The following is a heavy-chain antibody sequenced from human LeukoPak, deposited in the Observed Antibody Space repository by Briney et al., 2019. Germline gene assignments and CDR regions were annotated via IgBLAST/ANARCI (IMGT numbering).Heavy chain of an antibody. Sequence: GGSLRLSCAASGFTFSSYSMNWVRQAPGKGLEWVSSISSSSSYIYYTDSVKGRFTISRDNAKNSLYPQMNSLRAEDTAVYYCARDLPPGYCSSTSCPEEAFDYWGQGTLVTVSS. J-gene: IGHJ4*02. V-gene: IGHV3-21*01. CDR2: ISSSSSYI. D-gene: IGHD2-2*01. CDR3: ARDLPPGYCSSTSCPEEAFDY. CDR1: GFTFSSYS.